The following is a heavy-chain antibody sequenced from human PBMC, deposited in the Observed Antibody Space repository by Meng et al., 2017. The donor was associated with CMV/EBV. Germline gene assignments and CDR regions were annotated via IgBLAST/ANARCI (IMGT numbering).Heavy chain of an antibody. J-gene: IGHJ6*02. V-gene: IGHV1-58*01. CDR1: GFTFTSSA. CDR2: IVVGSGNT. CDR3: AAEYYDSSGYYYGYYYYCGMDV. D-gene: IGHD3-22*01. Sequence: SVKVSCKASGFTFTSSAVQWVRQARGQRLEWIGWIVVGSGNTNYAQKFQERVTITRDMSTSTAYMELSSLRSEDTAVYYCAAEYYDSSGYYYGYYYYCGMDVWGQGTTVTVSS.